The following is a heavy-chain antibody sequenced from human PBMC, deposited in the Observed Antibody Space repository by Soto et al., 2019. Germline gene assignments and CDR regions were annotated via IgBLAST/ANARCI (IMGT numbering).Heavy chain of an antibody. V-gene: IGHV3-21*01. J-gene: IGHJ5*02. Sequence: GGSLRLSCAASGFTFSSYSMNWVRQAPGKGLEWVSSISSSSSYIYYADAVKGRFTISRDKAKNSLYLQMNSLRAEDTAVYYCARDYVLAYNWNYRLYNWFDPWGQGTLVTVSS. CDR2: ISSSSSYI. D-gene: IGHD1-7*01. CDR3: ARDYVLAYNWNYRLYNWFDP. CDR1: GFTFSSYS.